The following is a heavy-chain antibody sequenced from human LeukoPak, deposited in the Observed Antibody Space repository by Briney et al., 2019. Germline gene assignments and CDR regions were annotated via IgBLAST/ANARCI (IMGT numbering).Heavy chain of an antibody. CDR1: GFTFSAYE. CDR3: VPKGTEGY. V-gene: IGHV3-64D*06. J-gene: IGHJ4*01. CDR2: ISPDGTST. Sequence: GGSLRLSCAASGFTFSAYEMHWVRQAPGKRLEYVSAISPDGTSTYYADSVRGRFSISRDNSKSTLYLQMSSLRAEDTAVYYCVPKGTEGYWGQGTLVTVSS.